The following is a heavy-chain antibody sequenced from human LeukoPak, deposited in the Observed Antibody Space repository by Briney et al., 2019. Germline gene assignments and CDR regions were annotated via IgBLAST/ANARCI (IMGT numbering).Heavy chain of an antibody. J-gene: IGHJ6*03. Sequence: GGSLRLSCAASGFTFSNYNVNWVRQAPGKGLEWVSSITGSSSYIYYADSLKGRFTISRDNANSSLYLQMSSLRAEDTAVYYCVRAHPYYDLLTHDDYYYMDVWGTGTTVTVSS. D-gene: IGHD3-9*01. CDR1: GFTFSNYN. CDR3: VRAHPYYDLLTHDDYYYMDV. V-gene: IGHV3-21*01. CDR2: ITGSSSYI.